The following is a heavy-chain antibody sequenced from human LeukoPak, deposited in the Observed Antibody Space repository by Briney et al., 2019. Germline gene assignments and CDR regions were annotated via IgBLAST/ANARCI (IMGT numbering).Heavy chain of an antibody. CDR2: FSSTGST. D-gene: IGHD5-18*01. V-gene: IGHV4-59*01. J-gene: IGHJ4*02. CDR3: ARANTAMSV. Sequence: PSETLSLTCTVSGGSLNSYYWSWIRQPPGKGLELIAYFSSTGSTNYNPSLKSRVTISVDTSKNQFSLKLSSVTAADTAVYYCARANTAMSVWGQGTLVTVSS. CDR1: GGSLNSYY.